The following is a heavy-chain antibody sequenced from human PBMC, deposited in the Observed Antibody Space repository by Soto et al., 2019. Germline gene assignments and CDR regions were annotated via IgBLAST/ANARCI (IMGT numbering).Heavy chain of an antibody. CDR3: TKGRGALTVVSNWFDP. D-gene: IGHD3-22*01. J-gene: IGHJ5*02. V-gene: IGHV3-9*01. CDR2: INWNSGIT. CDR1: GFTFEDHA. Sequence: EVQLVESGGGLVQPGKSLKLSCVAIGFTFEDHAMHWLRQVPGKGLEWVAGINWNSGITGYADSVKGRFTISRDNANNSLHLEMNSLKSVYTALYYCTKGRGALTVVSNWFDPWGQGTPVTVSS.